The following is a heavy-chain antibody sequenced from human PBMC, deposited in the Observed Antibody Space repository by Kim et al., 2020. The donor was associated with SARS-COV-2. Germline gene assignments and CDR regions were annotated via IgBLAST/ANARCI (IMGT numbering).Heavy chain of an antibody. CDR2: IIPIFGTA. CDR1: GGTFSSYA. Sequence: SVKVSCKASGGTFSSYAISWVRQAPGQGLEWMGGIIPIFGTANYAQKFQGRVTITADESTSTAYMELSSLRSEDTAVYYCARDSIYIAAAGTGSYWYFDLWGRGTLVTVSS. D-gene: IGHD6-13*01. CDR3: ARDSIYIAAAGTGSYWYFDL. V-gene: IGHV1-69*13. J-gene: IGHJ2*01.